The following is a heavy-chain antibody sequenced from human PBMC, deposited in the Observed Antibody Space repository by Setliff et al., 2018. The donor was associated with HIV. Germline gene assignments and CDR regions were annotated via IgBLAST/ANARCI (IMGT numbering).Heavy chain of an antibody. CDR1: GASISSSSNS. D-gene: IGHD1-1*01. J-gene: IGHJ6*03. V-gene: IGHV4-61*05. CDR3: AGGTTYRDPGHYYYYYMDV. Sequence: KPSETLSLTCSVSGASISSSSNSWGWVRQPPGKGLEWIGYIYYSGSTNYNPSLKSRVTISVDTSKNQFSLKLSSVTAADTAVYYCAGGTTYRDPGHYYYYYMDVWGKGTTVTVSS. CDR2: IYYSGST.